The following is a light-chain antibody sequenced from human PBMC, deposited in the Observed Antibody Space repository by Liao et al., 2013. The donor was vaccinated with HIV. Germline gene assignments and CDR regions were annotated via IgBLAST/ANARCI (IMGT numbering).Light chain of an antibody. CDR3: QAWDSNTVV. J-gene: IGLJ2*01. Sequence: SYELTQPPSVSVSPGQTASITCSGDKLGDKYACWYQQKPGQAPVLVIYYDSDRPSGIPERFSGSNSGNTATLTISRVEAGDEADYYCQAWDSNTVVFGGGTKLTVL. CDR1: KLGDKY. V-gene: IGLV3-1*01. CDR2: YDS.